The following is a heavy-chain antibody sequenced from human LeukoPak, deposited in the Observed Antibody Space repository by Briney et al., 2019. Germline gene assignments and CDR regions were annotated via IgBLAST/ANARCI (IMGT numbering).Heavy chain of an antibody. Sequence: SQTLSLTCAISGDSVSSNSAAWNWIRQSPSRGLEWLGRTYYRSKWYDDYAVSVKSRITINPDTSKNQFSLQLNSVTPEDTAVYYCARDRGYSYGYWKYYYYMDVWGKGTTVTVSS. CDR3: ARDRGYSYGYWKYYYYMDV. J-gene: IGHJ6*03. CDR1: GDSVSSNSAA. CDR2: TYYRSKWYD. V-gene: IGHV6-1*01. D-gene: IGHD5-18*01.